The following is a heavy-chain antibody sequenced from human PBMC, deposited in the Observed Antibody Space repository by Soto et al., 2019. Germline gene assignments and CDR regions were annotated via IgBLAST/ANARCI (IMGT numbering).Heavy chain of an antibody. V-gene: IGHV3-15*01. CDR2: IKSKTDGGTT. CDR1: GFTFTNAW. CDR3: VTDRLV. D-gene: IGHD2-2*01. J-gene: IGHJ4*02. Sequence: EVQLVESGGCLVQPGGSLRLSCAASGFTFTNAWMNWVRQAPGKGLESMGRIKSKTDGGTTDYTGPVKGRFIISRDDSKNTLFLQMSSLQIEDTAVYYCVTDRLVWGQGTLVTVFS.